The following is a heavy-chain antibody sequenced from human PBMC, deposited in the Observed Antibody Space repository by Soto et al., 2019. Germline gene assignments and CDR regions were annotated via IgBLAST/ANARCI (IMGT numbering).Heavy chain of an antibody. J-gene: IGHJ4*02. V-gene: IGHV4-34*01. CDR2: INHSGST. D-gene: IGHD3-22*01. CDR1: GGSFSGYY. Sequence: ASETLSLTCAVYGGSFSGYYWSWIRQPPGKGLEWIGEINHSGSTNYNPSLKSRVTISVDTSKNQFSLKLSSVTAADTAVYYCASFSGYIIGWFGYWGQGTLVTVSS. CDR3: ASFSGYIIGWFGY.